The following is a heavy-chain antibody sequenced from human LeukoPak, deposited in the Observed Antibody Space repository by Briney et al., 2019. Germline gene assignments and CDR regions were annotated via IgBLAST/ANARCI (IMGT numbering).Heavy chain of an antibody. D-gene: IGHD3-10*01. J-gene: IGHJ4*02. Sequence: ASVKVSCKASGYSFTNYYMHWVRQAPGQGLEWMGIINPSGGSTNYAQKFQGRVTMTRDTSTITVYMELSSLRSDDTAVYYCARGEDYYGSGSYIDYWGQGTLVTVSS. CDR2: INPSGGST. CDR1: GYSFTNYY. V-gene: IGHV1-46*01. CDR3: ARGEDYYGSGSYIDY.